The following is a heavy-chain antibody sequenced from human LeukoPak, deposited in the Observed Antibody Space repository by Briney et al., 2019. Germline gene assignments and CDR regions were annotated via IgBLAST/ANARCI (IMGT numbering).Heavy chain of an antibody. J-gene: IGHJ6*03. CDR2: IKQDGSEK. Sequence: PGGSLRLSCAASGFTFSSYWMSWVRQAPGKGLEWVANIKQDGSEKYYVDSVRGRFTISRDNAKNSLYLQMHSLRAEDTAVYYCAREIVATSWWYYYYYMDVWGKGTTVTISS. D-gene: IGHD5-12*01. CDR3: AREIVATSWWYYYYYMDV. V-gene: IGHV3-7*01. CDR1: GFTFSSYW.